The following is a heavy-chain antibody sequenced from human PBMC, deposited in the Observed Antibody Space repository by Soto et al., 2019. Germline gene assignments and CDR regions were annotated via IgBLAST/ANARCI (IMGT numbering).Heavy chain of an antibody. CDR2: ISSSSNTI. D-gene: IGHD1-7*01. J-gene: IGHJ4*01. Sequence: GKGLEWVSHISSSSNTIYYADSVKGRFTISRDNAKNSLYLQMNSLRDEDTAVYYCVRGTETSARCPAYWGHGTLVTVSS. V-gene: IGHV3-48*02. CDR3: VRGTETSARCPAY.